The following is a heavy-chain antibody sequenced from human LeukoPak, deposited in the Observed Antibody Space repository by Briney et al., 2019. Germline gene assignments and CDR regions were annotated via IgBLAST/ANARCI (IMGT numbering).Heavy chain of an antibody. V-gene: IGHV3-23*01. Sequence: PGGSLRLSCAASGFTFSSYGMSWVRQAPGKGLEWVSAISGSGGGGSTNYADSVKGRFTISRDNSKNTLYLQMNSLRAEDTAVYYCARAPARRIAAAGTFDYWGQGTLVTVSS. J-gene: IGHJ4*02. CDR3: ARAPARRIAAAGTFDY. D-gene: IGHD6-13*01. CDR2: ISGSGGGGST. CDR1: GFTFSSYG.